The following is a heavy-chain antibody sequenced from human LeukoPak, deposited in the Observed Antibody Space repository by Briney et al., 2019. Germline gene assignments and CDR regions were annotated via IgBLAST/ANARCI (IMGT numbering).Heavy chain of an antibody. J-gene: IGHJ3*02. CDR3: ARSSPYDSSAEVVYAFDI. D-gene: IGHD3-22*01. CDR1: GYTFTGYY. CDR2: INPNSGGT. V-gene: IGHV1-2*02. Sequence: ASVKVSCKASGYTFTGYYMHWVRQAPGQGLEWMGWINPNSGGTNYAQKFQGRVTMTRDTSISTAYMELSRLRSDDTAVYYCARSSPYDSSAEVVYAFDIWGQGTMVTVSS.